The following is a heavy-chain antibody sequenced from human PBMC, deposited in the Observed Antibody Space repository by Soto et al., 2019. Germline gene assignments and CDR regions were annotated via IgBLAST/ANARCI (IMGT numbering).Heavy chain of an antibody. CDR1: GFTFSSYA. CDR2: ISYDGSNK. J-gene: IGHJ4*02. Sequence: QVQLVESGGGVVQPGRSLRLSCAASGFTFSSYAMHWVRQAPGKGLEWVAVISYDGSNKYYADSVKGRFTISRDNSKNTLYLQMNSLRAEDTAVYYCARVNLYDFWRTSLLDYWGQGTLVTVSS. V-gene: IGHV3-30-3*01. CDR3: ARVNLYDFWRTSLLDY. D-gene: IGHD3-3*01.